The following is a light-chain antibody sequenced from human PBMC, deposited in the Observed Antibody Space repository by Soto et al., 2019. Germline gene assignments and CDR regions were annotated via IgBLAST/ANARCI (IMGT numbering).Light chain of an antibody. CDR1: SSNIGSYT. CDR2: SNN. J-gene: IGLJ2*01. Sequence: QPVLTQPPSASGTPGQRATISCSGSSSNIGSYTVNWYQQLPGTAPKLLIYSNNQRPSGVPDRFSGSKAGTSASLAISGLQSEDEADYYCAAWDDSLNGPVFGGGTKLTVL. V-gene: IGLV1-44*01. CDR3: AAWDDSLNGPV.